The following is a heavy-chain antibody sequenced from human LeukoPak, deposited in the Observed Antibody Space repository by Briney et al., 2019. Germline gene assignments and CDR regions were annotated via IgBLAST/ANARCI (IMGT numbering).Heavy chain of an antibody. D-gene: IGHD2/OR15-2a*01. CDR2: VHYSGST. Sequence: SETLSLTCTVSGGSISGFYWSWIRQPPGKGLEWIGYVHYSGSTTYNPSLKSRVTISLDTSENQTSLNLNSVTAADTAVYYCARGNKGPADVWGQGTTVTVS. CDR1: GGSISGFY. V-gene: IGHV4-59*01. CDR3: ARGNKGPADV. J-gene: IGHJ6*02.